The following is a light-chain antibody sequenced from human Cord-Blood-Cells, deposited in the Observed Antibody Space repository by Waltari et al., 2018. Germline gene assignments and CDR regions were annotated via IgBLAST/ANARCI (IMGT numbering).Light chain of an antibody. CDR2: VAS. J-gene: IGKJ5*01. CDR1: QSVSSN. Sequence: EIVMTQSPATPSVSPGERATLSCRASQSVSSNLAWYQQKPGQAPSLLIYVASTRATGIPARFSGSESGTEFTLTISSLQSEDFAVYYCQQYNNWPRTFGQGTRLEIK. CDR3: QQYNNWPRT. V-gene: IGKV3-15*01.